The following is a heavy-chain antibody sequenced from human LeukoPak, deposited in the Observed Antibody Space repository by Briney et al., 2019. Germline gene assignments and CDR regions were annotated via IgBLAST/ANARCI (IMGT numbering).Heavy chain of an antibody. CDR2: INPNSGGT. V-gene: IGHV1-2*02. CDR1: GYTFTGYY. Sequence: ASVTVSCTSSGYTFTGYYMHWVRQAPGQGLEWMGWINPNSGGTNYAQKFQGRVTMARDTSISTAYMELSRLRSDDTAVYYCARWSDMVTFGGVIPTTDYWGQGTLVTVSS. CDR3: ARWSDMVTFGGVIPTTDY. D-gene: IGHD3-16*02. J-gene: IGHJ4*02.